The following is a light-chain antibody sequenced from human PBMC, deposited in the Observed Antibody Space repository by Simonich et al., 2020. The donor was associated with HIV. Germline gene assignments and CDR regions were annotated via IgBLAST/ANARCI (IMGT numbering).Light chain of an antibody. CDR1: QGVSSN. CDR3: HQYNNWPPWT. CDR2: GAS. Sequence: EIVMTQSPATLSVSPGERATLSCRATQGVSSNFAWYQQKPGQAPRLLIYGASTRATGIPARFSGSGSGTEFTLTISSMQSEDFAVYYCHQYNNWPPWTFGQGTKVEIK. J-gene: IGKJ1*01. V-gene: IGKV3-15*01.